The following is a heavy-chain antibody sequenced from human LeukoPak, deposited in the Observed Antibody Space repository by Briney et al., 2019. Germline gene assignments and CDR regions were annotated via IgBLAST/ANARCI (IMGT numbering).Heavy chain of an antibody. D-gene: IGHD3-10*01. Sequence: ASVTVSCTASGYTFTSYYMHWVRQAPGQGLEWMGIINPSGGSTSYAQKFQGRVTMTRDTSTSTVYMELSSLRSEDTAVYYCARLGPGVLYGGGGWGQGTLVTVSS. CDR3: ARLGPGVLYGGGG. V-gene: IGHV1-46*01. CDR2: INPSGGST. J-gene: IGHJ4*02. CDR1: GYTFTSYY.